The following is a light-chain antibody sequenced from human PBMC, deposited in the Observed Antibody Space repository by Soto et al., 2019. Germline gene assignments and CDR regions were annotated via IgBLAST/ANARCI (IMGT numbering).Light chain of an antibody. CDR1: NSNIGSNT. V-gene: IGLV1-44*01. CDR2: SNN. CDR3: ATWDDRLNGYV. Sequence: QSVLTQPPSASGTPGQRVTISCSGSNSNIGSNTVTWYQQLPGTAPILLIYSNNQRSSGVADRFSGSRSGTSGSLAISGLQSEDEADYYCATWDDRLNGYVFGSGTKVTVL. J-gene: IGLJ1*01.